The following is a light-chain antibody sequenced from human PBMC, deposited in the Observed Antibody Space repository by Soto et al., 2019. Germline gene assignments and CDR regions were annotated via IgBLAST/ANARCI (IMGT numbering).Light chain of an antibody. CDR1: QSIINY. CDR3: QQRSRSPLT. CDR2: DAS. J-gene: IGKJ4*01. V-gene: IGKV3-11*01. Sequence: TQSPATLSVVPGERATISWXASQSIINYLCWYQQQPGQAPTLLLSDASTRATGIPARFSGSGSGTDFSLTIISLQPEDFVVYYCQQRSRSPLTFGRGTKVDI.